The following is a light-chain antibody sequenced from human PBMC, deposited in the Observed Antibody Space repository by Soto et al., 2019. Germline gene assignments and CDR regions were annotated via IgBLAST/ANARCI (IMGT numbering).Light chain of an antibody. CDR1: SSDVGGYNY. V-gene: IGLV2-14*01. CDR2: EVS. CDR3: SSYTSSSTLVV. Sequence: QSVLTQPASVSGSPGQSITISCTGTSSDVGGYNYVSWYQQHPGKAPKLMIFEVSNRPSGVSNRFSGYKSGNTASLTISGLQAADEADYYCSSYTSSSTLVVFGTGTKVTVL. J-gene: IGLJ1*01.